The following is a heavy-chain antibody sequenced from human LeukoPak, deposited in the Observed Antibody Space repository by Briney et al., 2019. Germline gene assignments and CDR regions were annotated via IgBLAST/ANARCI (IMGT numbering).Heavy chain of an antibody. D-gene: IGHD6-19*01. J-gene: IGHJ4*02. CDR3: AGDKTTGGWYEFDY. Sequence: GGSLRLSCAASGFTVSSNYMSWVRQGPGKGLECVSVISNDGDTYYADSVKGRFTISRDTSKNTVSLQMNSLRAEDTAVYYCAGDKTTGGWYEFDYWGQGTLVTVSS. CDR2: ISNDGDT. CDR1: GFTVSSNY. V-gene: IGHV3-53*01.